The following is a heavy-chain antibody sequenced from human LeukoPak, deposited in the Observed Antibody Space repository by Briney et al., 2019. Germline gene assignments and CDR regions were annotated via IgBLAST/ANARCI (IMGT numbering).Heavy chain of an antibody. CDR3: ARARRGITMIVVVISPTLYGMDV. V-gene: IGHV1-46*01. Sequence: ASVKDSCKASGYTFTSYYMHWVRQAPGQGLEWMGIINPSGGSTSYAQKFQGRVTMTRDTSTSTVYMELSSLRSEDTAVYYCARARRGITMIVVVISPTLYGMDVRGQGTTVTVSS. D-gene: IGHD3-22*01. CDR2: INPSGGST. J-gene: IGHJ6*02. CDR1: GYTFTSYY.